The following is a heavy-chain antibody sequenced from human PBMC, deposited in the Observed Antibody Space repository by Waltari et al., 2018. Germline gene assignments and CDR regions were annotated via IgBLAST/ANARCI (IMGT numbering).Heavy chain of an antibody. CDR1: GGSFSGYY. D-gene: IGHD6-13*01. J-gene: IGHJ4*02. Sequence: QVQLQQWGAGLLKPSETLSLTCAVYGGSFSGYYWSWVRQPPGKGLEWIGEINHSGSTNYNPSLKSRVTISVDTSKNQFSLKLSSVTAADTAVYYCARGEAAAGGPVADYWGQGTLVTVSS. V-gene: IGHV4-34*01. CDR2: INHSGST. CDR3: ARGEAAAGGPVADY.